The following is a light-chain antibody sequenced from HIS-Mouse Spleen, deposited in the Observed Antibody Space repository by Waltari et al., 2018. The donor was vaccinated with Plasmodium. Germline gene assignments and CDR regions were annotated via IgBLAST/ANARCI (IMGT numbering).Light chain of an antibody. CDR1: SSDVGGYNY. CDR2: EVS. Sequence: QSALTQPASVSGSPGQSITLSCTGTSSDVGGYNYVSWYQQHPGKAPKLMIYEVSTRPSGVSNRFSGSKSGNTASLTISGLQAEDEADYYCSSYTSSSILYVFGTGTKVTVL. J-gene: IGLJ1*01. CDR3: SSYTSSSILYV. V-gene: IGLV2-14*01.